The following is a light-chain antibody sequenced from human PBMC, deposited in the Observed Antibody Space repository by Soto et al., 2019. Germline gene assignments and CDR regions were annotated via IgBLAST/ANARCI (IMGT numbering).Light chain of an antibody. J-gene: IGKJ1*01. CDR3: QQSFTTPRT. Sequence: DIHLTQSPSSLSASVGDSLTITCRASQSISTYLNWYQQKPGKAPKVLISAASSLQSGVPSRFSGSGSGTEFTLTITSLQPEDFATYYCQQSFTTPRTFGQGTKVEIK. V-gene: IGKV1-39*01. CDR2: AAS. CDR1: QSISTY.